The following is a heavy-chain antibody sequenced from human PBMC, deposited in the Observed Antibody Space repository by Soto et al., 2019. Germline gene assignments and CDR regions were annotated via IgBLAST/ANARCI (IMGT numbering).Heavy chain of an antibody. CDR1: GGSISSYY. Sequence: SETLSLTCTVSGGSISSYYWSWIRQPPGKGLEYIGYIYYSGSTNYNPSLKSRVTISVDTSKNQFSLKLSSLTAADTAVYYCARDHPHSYGVYYFDYWGQGTPVTVSS. D-gene: IGHD5-18*01. V-gene: IGHV4-59*01. CDR3: ARDHPHSYGVYYFDY. CDR2: IYYSGST. J-gene: IGHJ4*02.